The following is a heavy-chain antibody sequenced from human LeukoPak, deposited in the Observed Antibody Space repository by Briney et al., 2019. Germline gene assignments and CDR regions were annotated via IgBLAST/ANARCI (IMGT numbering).Heavy chain of an antibody. D-gene: IGHD2-2*01. CDR2: IIPIFGTA. J-gene: IGHJ6*03. CDR1: GGTFSSYA. CDR3: ARGCSSTSCPPNYYYYYMDV. Sequence: SVEVSCKASGGTFSSYAISWVRQAPGQGLEWMGGIIPIFGTANYAQKFQGRVTITADESTSTAYMELSSLRSEDTAVYYCARGCSSTSCPPNYYYYYMDVWGKGTTVTVSS. V-gene: IGHV1-69*13.